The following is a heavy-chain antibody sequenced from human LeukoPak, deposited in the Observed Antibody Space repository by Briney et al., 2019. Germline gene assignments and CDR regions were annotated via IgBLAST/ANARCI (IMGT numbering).Heavy chain of an antibody. V-gene: IGHV4-34*01. CDR1: GGSFSGYY. CDR2: INHSGST. Sequence: SETLSLTCAVYGGSFSGYYWRWLRQPPGKGLEWIGEINHSGSTNYNPSLKSRVTISVDTSKNEYSLKLSAVTASDTAVYYCARGTLAGCSSTSCYGLDYWGQGTLVTVSS. CDR3: ARGTLAGCSSTSCYGLDY. J-gene: IGHJ4*02. D-gene: IGHD2-2*01.